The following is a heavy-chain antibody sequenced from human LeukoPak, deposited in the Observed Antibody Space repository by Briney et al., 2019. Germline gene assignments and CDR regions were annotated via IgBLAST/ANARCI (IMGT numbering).Heavy chain of an antibody. CDR1: GGSFSGYY. D-gene: IGHD3-10*01. Sequence: SSETLSLTCAVYGGSFSGYYWSWIRQPPGKGLEWIGEINHSGSTNYNPSLKSRVTISVDTSKNQFPLKLSSVTAADTAVYYCARGGKNYYGSGSYSDYWGQGTLVTVSS. CDR2: INHSGST. J-gene: IGHJ4*02. V-gene: IGHV4-34*01. CDR3: ARGGKNYYGSGSYSDY.